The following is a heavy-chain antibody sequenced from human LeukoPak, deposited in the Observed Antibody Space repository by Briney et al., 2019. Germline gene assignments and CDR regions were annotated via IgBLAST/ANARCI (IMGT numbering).Heavy chain of an antibody. CDR2: ISWNSGSI. CDR3: AKSSRDSYGYYFDY. CDR1: GFTFDDYA. J-gene: IGHJ4*02. V-gene: IGHV3-9*03. Sequence: GRSLRLSCAASGFTFDDYAMHWVRQAPGKGLEWVSGISWNSGSIGYADSVKGRFTISRDNAKNSLYLQMNSLRPEDMAFYYCAKSSRDSYGYYFDYWGQGTLVTVSS. D-gene: IGHD5-18*01.